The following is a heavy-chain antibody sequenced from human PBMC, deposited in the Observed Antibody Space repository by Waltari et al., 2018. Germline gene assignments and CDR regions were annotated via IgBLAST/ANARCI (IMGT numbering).Heavy chain of an antibody. V-gene: IGHV3-15*01. J-gene: IGHJ6*02. D-gene: IGHD3-10*01. Sequence: VQLVESGGGSVKPGGSLRLSCTASGFNINDAWMSWVRQAAGKGLEWVGHIKSRSDGGTGEYAAPVKGRFAISRDDSKNTVWLQMDSLKTEDTAVYYCATNHLVRGSHWSYGMDVWGQGTTVTVSS. CDR2: IKSRSDGGTG. CDR3: ATNHLVRGSHWSYGMDV. CDR1: GFNINDAW.